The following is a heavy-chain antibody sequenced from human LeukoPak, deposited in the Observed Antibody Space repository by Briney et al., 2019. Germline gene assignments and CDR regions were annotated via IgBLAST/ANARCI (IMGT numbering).Heavy chain of an antibody. CDR2: ISGSGGST. Sequence: GGSLRLSCAASGFTFSSYAMSWVRQAPGKGLEWVSAISGSGGSTYYADSVKGRFTISRDNSKNTLYLQMNSLRAEDTAVYYCAKDLNSRIQLWNFDYWGQGTLVTVSS. CDR3: AKDLNSRIQLWNFDY. V-gene: IGHV3-23*01. J-gene: IGHJ4*02. CDR1: GFTFSSYA. D-gene: IGHD5-18*01.